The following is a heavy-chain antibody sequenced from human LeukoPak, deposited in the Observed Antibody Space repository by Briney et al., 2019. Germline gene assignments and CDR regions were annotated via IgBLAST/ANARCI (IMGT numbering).Heavy chain of an antibody. Sequence: GGSLRLSCAASGFTFSSYTMNWVRQAPGKGLEWVSYISSSSSTMYYADSVKGRFTISRDNAKNSLYLQMNSLRAEDTAAYYCARVGYYADDAFDIWGQGTMVTVSS. CDR3: ARVGYYADDAFDI. CDR2: ISSSSSTM. CDR1: GFTFSSYT. D-gene: IGHD3-10*01. J-gene: IGHJ3*02. V-gene: IGHV3-48*01.